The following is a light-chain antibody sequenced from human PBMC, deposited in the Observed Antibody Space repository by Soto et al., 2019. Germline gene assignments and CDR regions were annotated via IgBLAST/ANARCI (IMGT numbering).Light chain of an antibody. J-gene: IGKJ1*01. Sequence: ALQMTQSPSSLTEPLVQRLTITCPASQDISDDVGWYQQTPGKAPKLLISGASRLQSWVPSRFSGSGSGAAFTLTITSLRPEDSATYYCLQNHNYPRTFGQGTKVDI. V-gene: IGKV1-6*01. CDR3: LQNHNYPRT. CDR2: GAS. CDR1: QDISDD.